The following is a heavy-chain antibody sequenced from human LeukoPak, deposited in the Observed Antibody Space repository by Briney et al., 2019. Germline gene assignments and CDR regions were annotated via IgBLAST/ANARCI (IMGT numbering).Heavy chain of an antibody. CDR1: GFTFSSYE. Sequence: GGSLRLSCAASGFTFSSYEMNWVCQAPGKGLEWVSYISSSGSTIYYADSVKGRFTISRDNAKNSLYLQMNSLRAEDTAVYYCARDYYGSGSYYNAGMDVWGKGTTVTVSS. V-gene: IGHV3-48*03. D-gene: IGHD3-10*01. CDR2: ISSSGSTI. CDR3: ARDYYGSGSYYNAGMDV. J-gene: IGHJ6*04.